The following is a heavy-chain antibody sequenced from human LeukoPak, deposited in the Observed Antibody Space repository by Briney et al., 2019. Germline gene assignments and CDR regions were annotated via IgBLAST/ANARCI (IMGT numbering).Heavy chain of an antibody. D-gene: IGHD3-10*01. Sequence: GESLKISCKGSGYSFTSYWIGWVRQMPGKGLEWMGIIYPGDSDTRYSPSFQGQVTISADKSISTAYLQWSSLKASDTAMYYCARLDPPTYYYGSGSSDNRFDPWGQGTLVTVSS. CDR2: IYPGDSDT. CDR1: GYSFTSYW. CDR3: ARLDPPTYYYGSGSSDNRFDP. J-gene: IGHJ5*02. V-gene: IGHV5-51*01.